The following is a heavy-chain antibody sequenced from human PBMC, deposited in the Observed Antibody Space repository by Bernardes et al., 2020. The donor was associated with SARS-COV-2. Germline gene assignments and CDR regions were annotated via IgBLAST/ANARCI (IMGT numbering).Heavy chain of an antibody. Sequence: SLRPSCVASGFTFSNYDMNWVRQGPGKGLEWVSYISSSGSIKYYADSVKGRFTISRDNAKNSLYLQMNSLRAEDTAVYYCARDRGNWDVNSWGQGTLVTVSS. CDR1: GFTFSNYD. CDR2: ISSSGSIK. D-gene: IGHD3-10*01. J-gene: IGHJ5*02. CDR3: ARDRGNWDVNS. V-gene: IGHV3-48*03.